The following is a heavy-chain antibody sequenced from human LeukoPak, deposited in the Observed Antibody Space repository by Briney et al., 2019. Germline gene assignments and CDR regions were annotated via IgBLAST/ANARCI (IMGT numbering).Heavy chain of an antibody. V-gene: IGHV1-18*01. D-gene: IGHD2-15*01. CDR2: ISAYNGNT. J-gene: IGHJ6*03. CDR3: ARDLGRRCSGGRCYYYYNYMDV. Sequence: ASVKVSCKASGYTFTSYGISWVRQAPGQGLEWMGWISAYNGNTNYAQKLQGRVTMTTDTSTSTAYMELRSLRSDDTAVYYCARDLGRRCSGGRCYYYYNYMDVWGKGSTVTISS. CDR1: GYTFTSYG.